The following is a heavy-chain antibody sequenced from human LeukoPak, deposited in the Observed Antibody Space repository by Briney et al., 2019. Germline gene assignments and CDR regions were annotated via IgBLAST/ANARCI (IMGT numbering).Heavy chain of an antibody. Sequence: GESLKISCKGSGYSFTSYWIGWVRQMPGKGLEWMGIIYPRDSDTRYSPSFQGQVTISADKSISTAYLQWSSLKASDTAMYYCARRASWVRGVPDAFDIWGQGTMVTVSS. CDR2: IYPRDSDT. CDR3: ARRASWVRGVPDAFDI. J-gene: IGHJ3*02. D-gene: IGHD3-10*01. V-gene: IGHV5-51*01. CDR1: GYSFTSYW.